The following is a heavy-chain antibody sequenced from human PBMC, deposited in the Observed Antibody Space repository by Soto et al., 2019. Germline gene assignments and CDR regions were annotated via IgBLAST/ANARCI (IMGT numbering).Heavy chain of an antibody. CDR2: IIPIFGTA. Sequence: QVQLVQSGAEVKKPGSSVKVSCNASGGTFSNYAISWVRQAPGQGLEWMGGIIPIFGTANYAQKFQGRVTIPAHEXXNTAYMELSSLRSEDTAVYYCARKYSSGWDANYYYYYGMDVWGQGTTVTVSS. J-gene: IGHJ6*02. CDR3: ARKYSSGWDANYYYYYGMDV. CDR1: GGTFSNYA. D-gene: IGHD6-19*01. V-gene: IGHV1-69*12.